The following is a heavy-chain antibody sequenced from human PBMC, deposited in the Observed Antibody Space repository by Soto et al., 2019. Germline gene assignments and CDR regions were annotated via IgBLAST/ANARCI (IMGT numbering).Heavy chain of an antibody. V-gene: IGHV2-26*01. D-gene: IGHD6-19*01. J-gene: IGHJ6*03. Sequence: HVTLKASGPVLVKPTEPLTLTCTVSGFSLSNGKVGVSWIRQPPGKALEWLAHIFSNDEKSYRISLKSRLTISEDTSKSQVVLTMNNVDPVDTATYYCARILFGRSVAGGYFYLDVWGKGTTVTVSS. CDR3: ARILFGRSVAGGYFYLDV. CDR1: GFSLSNGKVG. CDR2: IFSNDEK.